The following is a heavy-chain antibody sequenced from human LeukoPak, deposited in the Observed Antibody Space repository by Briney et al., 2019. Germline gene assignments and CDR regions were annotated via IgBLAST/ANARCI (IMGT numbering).Heavy chain of an antibody. Sequence: GGSLRLSCAASGFTFSSYWMSWVRQAPGKGLEWAGRIRSKANSYATAYAASVKGRFTISRDDSKNTAYLQMNSLKTEDTAVYYCTTGGGGSSGAFDIWGQGTMVTVSS. D-gene: IGHD1-26*01. V-gene: IGHV3-73*01. J-gene: IGHJ3*02. CDR2: IRSKANSYAT. CDR1: GFTFSSYW. CDR3: TTGGGGSSGAFDI.